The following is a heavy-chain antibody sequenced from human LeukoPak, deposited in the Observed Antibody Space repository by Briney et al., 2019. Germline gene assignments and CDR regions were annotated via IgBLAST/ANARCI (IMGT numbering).Heavy chain of an antibody. CDR2: IYHSGST. J-gene: IGHJ4*02. CDR3: AKGPTVGTPTAVDY. Sequence: SETLSLTCAVSGYSISSGYYWGWIRQPPGKGLEWIGSIYHSGSTYYNPSLKSRVTMSVDTSKNQFSLKVRSVTAADTAIYYCAKGPTVGTPTAVDYWGQGILVTVSS. D-gene: IGHD4-23*01. CDR1: GYSISSGYY. V-gene: IGHV4-38-2*01.